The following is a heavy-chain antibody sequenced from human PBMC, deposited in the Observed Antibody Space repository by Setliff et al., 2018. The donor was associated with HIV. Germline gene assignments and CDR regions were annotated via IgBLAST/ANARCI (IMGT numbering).Heavy chain of an antibody. V-gene: IGHV4-34*01. CDR3: ATGLIMAPDY. D-gene: IGHD2-8*01. Sequence: LSLTCAVYGESFSAYFWSWIRQPPGKGLEWIGQINHSGSTNYNPSLRSRVTISIGTSKNQFSLKLSSVTAADTAVYYCATGLIMAPDYWGQGSLVTVSS. J-gene: IGHJ4*02. CDR2: INHSGST. CDR1: GESFSAYF.